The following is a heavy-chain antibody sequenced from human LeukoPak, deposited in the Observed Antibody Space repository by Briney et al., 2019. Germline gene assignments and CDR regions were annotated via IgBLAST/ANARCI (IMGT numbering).Heavy chain of an antibody. CDR2: LYSSGTT. J-gene: IGHJ3*02. D-gene: IGHD3-16*02. V-gene: IGHV3-53*01. Sequence: GGSLRLSCAASGFTVSSNYMSWVRQAPGKGLEWVSILYSSGTTYYADPVQGRFTISRDSSKNTLYLQMDRLKAEDTALYYCARMSLTATHVDIWGQGTTVTVSS. CDR3: ARMSLTATHVDI. CDR1: GFTVSSNY.